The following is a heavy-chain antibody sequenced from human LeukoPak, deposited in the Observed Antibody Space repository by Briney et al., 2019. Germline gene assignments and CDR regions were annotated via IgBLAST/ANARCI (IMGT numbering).Heavy chain of an antibody. CDR1: GFPFSSYA. J-gene: IGHJ4*02. D-gene: IGHD6-13*01. CDR2: IWYDGSNK. CDR3: ARDFWVYSSSWPTY. V-gene: IGHV3-33*08. Sequence: GGSLRLSCSASGFPFSSYAMHWVRQAPGKGLEWVAVIWYDGSNKYYADSVKGRFTISRDNSKNTLYLQMNSLRAEDTAVYYCARDFWVYSSSWPTYWGQGTLVTVSS.